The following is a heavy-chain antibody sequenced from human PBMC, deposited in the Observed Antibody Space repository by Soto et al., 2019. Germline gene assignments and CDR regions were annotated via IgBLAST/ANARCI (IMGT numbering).Heavy chain of an antibody. V-gene: IGHV3-30*18. Sequence: PGGSLRLSCAASGFTFSSYGMHWVRQAPGKGLEWVAVISYDGSNKYYADSVKGRFTISRDNSKNTLYLQMNSLRAEDTAVYYCAKIGPITMVRGVIEDLYYHYGMDVWGQGPTVTVSS. D-gene: IGHD3-10*01. CDR1: GFTFSSYG. CDR2: ISYDGSNK. CDR3: AKIGPITMVRGVIEDLYYHYGMDV. J-gene: IGHJ6*02.